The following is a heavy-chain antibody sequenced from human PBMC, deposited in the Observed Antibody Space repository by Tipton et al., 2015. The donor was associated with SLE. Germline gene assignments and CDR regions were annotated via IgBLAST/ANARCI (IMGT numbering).Heavy chain of an antibody. CDR2: IYYSGST. D-gene: IGHD5-18*01. Sequence: TLSLTCTVSGGSISSYYWSWIRQPPGKGLEWIGYIYYSGSTNYNPSLKSRVTISVDTSKNQFSLKLSSVTAADTAVYYCARVRGDTAMVLHYYMDVWGKGTTVTVSS. CDR3: ARVRGDTAMVLHYYMDV. V-gene: IGHV4-59*01. J-gene: IGHJ6*03. CDR1: GGSISSYY.